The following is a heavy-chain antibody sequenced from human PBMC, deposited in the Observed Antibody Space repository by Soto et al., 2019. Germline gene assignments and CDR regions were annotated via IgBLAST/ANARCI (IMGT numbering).Heavy chain of an antibody. V-gene: IGHV4-31*03. CDR2: IYYSGST. J-gene: IGHJ5*02. CDR3: ADGSYSGVLDP. CDR1: GGSISSGGYD. D-gene: IGHD3-3*01. Sequence: SETLSLTCTVSGGSISSGGYDWSWIRQHPGKGLEWIGYIYYSGSTYYNPSLKSRVTISVDTSKNQFSLKLSSVTAADTAVYYCADGSYSGVLDPWGQGTLVTVSS.